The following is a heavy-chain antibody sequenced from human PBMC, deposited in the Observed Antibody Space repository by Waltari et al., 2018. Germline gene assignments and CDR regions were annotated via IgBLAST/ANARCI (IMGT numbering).Heavy chain of an antibody. J-gene: IGHJ1*01. Sequence: EVQLVQSGAEVKKPGATVKISCKASGYTFTDYYMHGVQQAPGKGLEWMGRVDREEGKTIYAEKVQDMVTISADTAKDTDYMELSSLRCEETAVYYCATGGGSWGQGTLVTVSS. D-gene: IGHD3-16*01. V-gene: IGHV1-69-2*01. CDR1: GYTFTDYY. CDR3: ATGGGS. CDR2: VDREEGKT.